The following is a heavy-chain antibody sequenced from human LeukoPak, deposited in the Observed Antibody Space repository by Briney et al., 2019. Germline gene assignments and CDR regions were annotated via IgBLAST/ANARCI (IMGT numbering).Heavy chain of an antibody. CDR2: ISGSGGST. J-gene: IGHJ1*01. D-gene: IGHD3-3*01. CDR3: AKVGYEPYFQH. Sequence: PGRSLRLSCAASGFTFSSYGMHWVRQAPGKGLEWVSAISGSGGSTYYADSVKGRFTISRDNSKNTLYLQMNSLRAEDTAVYYCAKVGYEPYFQHWGQGTLVTVSS. V-gene: IGHV3-23*01. CDR1: GFTFSSYG.